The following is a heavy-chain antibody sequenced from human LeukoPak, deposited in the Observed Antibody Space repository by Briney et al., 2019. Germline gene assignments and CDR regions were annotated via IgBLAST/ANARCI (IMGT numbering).Heavy chain of an antibody. CDR3: ARPGGYAFDM. D-gene: IGHD3-16*01. CDR1: GFNFRSYA. V-gene: IGHV3-30*04. J-gene: IGHJ3*02. CDR2: VTYDGTDT. Sequence: GGSLRLSCAASGFNFRSYAFHWVRQAPGKGPEWMAFVTYDGTDTYYADSVKGRFTLSRDNSQNTLYLQMNSLRAADTAVYYCARPGGYAFDMWGQGTMVTVSS.